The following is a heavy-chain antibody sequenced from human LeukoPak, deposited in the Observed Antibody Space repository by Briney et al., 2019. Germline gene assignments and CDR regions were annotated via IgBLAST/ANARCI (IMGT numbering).Heavy chain of an antibody. CDR3: AKDGYYGSGSYYDVDY. V-gene: IGHV3-23*01. J-gene: IGHJ4*02. D-gene: IGHD3-10*01. CDR2: ISGSGGST. CDR1: GFTFSSYW. Sequence: PGGSLRLSCAASGFTFSSYWMSWVRQAPGKGLEWVSAISGSGGSTYYADSVKGRFTISRDNSKNTLYLQMNSLRAEDTAVYYCAKDGYYGSGSYYDVDYWGQGTLVTVSS.